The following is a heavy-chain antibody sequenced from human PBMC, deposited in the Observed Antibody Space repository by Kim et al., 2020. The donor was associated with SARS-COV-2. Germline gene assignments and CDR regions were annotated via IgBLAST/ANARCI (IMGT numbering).Heavy chain of an antibody. CDR2: ISGSGAFT. D-gene: IGHD3-10*01. V-gene: IGHV3-23*01. J-gene: IGHJ4*02. CDR3: AKDGSGRPFDY. CDR1: GFALSSHA. Sequence: GGSLRLSCAASGFALSSHAMGWVRQAPGKGLEWVSIISGSGAFTSYYADSVKGRFSISRDDSKNTLYLQMNSLRAEDTAVYYCAKDGSGRPFDYWGQGT.